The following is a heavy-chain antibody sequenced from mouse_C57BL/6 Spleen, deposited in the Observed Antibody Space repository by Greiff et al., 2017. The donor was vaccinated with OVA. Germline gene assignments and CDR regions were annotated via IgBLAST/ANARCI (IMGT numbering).Heavy chain of an antibody. V-gene: IGHV14-3*01. J-gene: IGHJ2*01. D-gene: IGHD3-1*01. CDR1: GFNIKNTY. CDR3: DNGSGYVPLV. CDR2: IDPANGNT. Sequence: VQLQQSVAELVRPGASVKLSCTASGFNIKNTYMHWVKQRPEQGLEWIGRIDPANGNTKYAPKFQGKATITADTSSHTAYLQLSSQTSKDTAIYYCDNGSGYVPLVWGQGTTLTASS.